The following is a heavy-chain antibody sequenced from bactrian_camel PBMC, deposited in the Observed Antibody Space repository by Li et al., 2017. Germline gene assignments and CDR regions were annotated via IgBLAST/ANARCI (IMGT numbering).Heavy chain of an antibody. V-gene: IGHV3-2*01. CDR2: IYNQNKYT. CDR1: GFTSSTYV. Sequence: QLVESGGTLVQPGGSLTLSCAASGFTSSTYVMYWVRQAPGKGLEWVASIYNQNKYTYYADSVKGRFTISRDSVKNTVDLEMYGLEPGDTAMYYCAAHSGALCSDWTRYNTWGQGTQVTVS. CDR3: AAHSGALCSDWTRYNT. J-gene: IGHJ4*01. D-gene: IGHD1*01.